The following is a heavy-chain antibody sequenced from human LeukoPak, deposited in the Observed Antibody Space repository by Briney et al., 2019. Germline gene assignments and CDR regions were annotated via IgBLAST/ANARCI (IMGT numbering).Heavy chain of an antibody. V-gene: IGHV3-23*01. D-gene: IGHD4-17*01. Sequence: PGGSLRLSCAASGFTFSTYAMSWVRQAPGKGLDWVSTVGDGGRDTHYADSVKGRFTISRDDSNNTLYLQMNSLRADDTAVYYCAKALHGDYGRFHYWGQGTPVTVSS. CDR2: VGDGGRDT. CDR1: GFTFSTYA. J-gene: IGHJ4*02. CDR3: AKALHGDYGRFHY.